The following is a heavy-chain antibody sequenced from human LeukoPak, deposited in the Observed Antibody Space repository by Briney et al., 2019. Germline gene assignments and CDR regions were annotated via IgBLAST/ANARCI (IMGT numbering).Heavy chain of an antibody. D-gene: IGHD2-15*01. CDR3: ARDQRASPAAADY. CDR2: IKEDGSEK. V-gene: IGHV3-7*01. Sequence: GGSLRLSCAASGFTFSSSWMTWDRQAPGKGLEWVANIKEDGSEKYYVDSVKGRFTISRDNAKNSLYLQMNSLRAEDTAVYYCARDQRASPAAADYWGQGTLVTVSS. J-gene: IGHJ4*02. CDR1: GFTFSSSW.